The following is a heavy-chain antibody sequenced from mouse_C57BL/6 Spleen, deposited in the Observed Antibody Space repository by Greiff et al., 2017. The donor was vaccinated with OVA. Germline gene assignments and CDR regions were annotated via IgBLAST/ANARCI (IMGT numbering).Heavy chain of an antibody. CDR3: ARDSSGLYYAMDY. J-gene: IGHJ4*01. V-gene: IGHV1-66*01. CDR2: IYPGSGNT. D-gene: IGHD3-2*02. CDR1: GYSFTSYY. Sequence: VQLQQSGPELVKPGASVKISCKASGYSFTSYYIHWVKQRPGQGLEWIGWIYPGSGNTKYNEKFKGKATLTADTSSSTAYMQLSSLTSEDSAVYYCARDSSGLYYAMDYWGQGTSVTVSS.